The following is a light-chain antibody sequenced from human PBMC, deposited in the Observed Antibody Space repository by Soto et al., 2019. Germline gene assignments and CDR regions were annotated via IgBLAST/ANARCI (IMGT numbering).Light chain of an antibody. CDR1: QSVSSS. CDR3: QQYNSWPIT. CDR2: DAS. J-gene: IGKJ5*01. V-gene: IGKV3-11*01. Sequence: IVLTQSPATLSLSPGERATLSCRASQSVSSSLAWYQQKPGQAPRLLIYDASNRATGIPARFSGSGSGTDFTLTISSLEPEDFAVYYCQQYNSWPITFGQGTRLENK.